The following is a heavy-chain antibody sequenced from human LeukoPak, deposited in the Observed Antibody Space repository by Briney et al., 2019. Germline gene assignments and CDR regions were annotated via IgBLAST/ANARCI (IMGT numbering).Heavy chain of an antibody. CDR2: TKQDGSEK. CDR3: ASRYCSSTSCSPVIDY. D-gene: IGHD2-2*01. Sequence: GGSLRLSCAASGFRFSSNWMSLVRQAPGKGLEWVANTKQDGSEKYYVDSVKGRFTISRDNAKNSLYLQMNSLRAEDTAVYYRASRYCSSTSCSPVIDYWGQGTMVTVSS. CDR1: GFRFSSNW. J-gene: IGHJ3*01. V-gene: IGHV3-7*01.